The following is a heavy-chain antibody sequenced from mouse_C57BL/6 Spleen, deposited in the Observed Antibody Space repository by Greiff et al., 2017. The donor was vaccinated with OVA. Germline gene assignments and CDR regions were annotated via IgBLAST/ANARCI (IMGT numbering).Heavy chain of an antibody. D-gene: IGHD2-3*01. CDR3: ARGLLPHWYFDV. Sequence: QVQLQQPGTELVKPGASVKLSCKASGYTFTSYWMPWVKQSPGQGLEWIGNINSSNGGTNYNEKFKSKATLTVDKSSSTAYLQLSSLTSEDSAVYYCARGLLPHWYFDVWGTGTTVTVSS. V-gene: IGHV1-53*01. CDR2: INSSNGGT. CDR1: GYTFTSYW. J-gene: IGHJ1*03.